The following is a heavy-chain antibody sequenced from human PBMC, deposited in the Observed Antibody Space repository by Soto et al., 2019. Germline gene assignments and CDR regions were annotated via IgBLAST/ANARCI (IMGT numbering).Heavy chain of an antibody. CDR3: ANVSLPYCSCSTCYSLRGSLDS. J-gene: IGHJ4*02. V-gene: IGHV3-9*03. CDR2: ISWDREII. CDR1: GFNFNQYA. Sequence: EGQLVESGGGVVQAGRSLRLSCRASGFNFNQYAMYWVRQAPGKGLEWVSGISWDREIIGYATSVKGRFTISRDNAENFLFLQMDGLRPEDMAFYYCANVSLPYCSCSTCYSLRGSLDSWGQGTLVTVSS. D-gene: IGHD3-9*01.